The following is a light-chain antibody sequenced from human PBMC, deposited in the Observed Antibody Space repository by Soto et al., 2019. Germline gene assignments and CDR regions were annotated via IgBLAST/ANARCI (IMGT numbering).Light chain of an antibody. CDR2: ENN. J-gene: IGLJ1*01. CDR1: SSNIGNNY. CDR3: GTWDSSLSAYV. Sequence: QSVLTQPPSVSAAPGQKVTISCSGSSSNIGNNYVSWYQQLPGTAPKLLIYENNKRPSGIPDRFSGSKSGTPATLGITGLQTGDEADYYCGTWDSSLSAYVFGTG. V-gene: IGLV1-51*02.